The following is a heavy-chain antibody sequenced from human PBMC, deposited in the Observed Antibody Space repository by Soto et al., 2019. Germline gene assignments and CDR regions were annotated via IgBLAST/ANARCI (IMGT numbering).Heavy chain of an antibody. J-gene: IGHJ4*02. D-gene: IGHD3-9*01. CDR3: ARDPTSYSRSDLDY. CDR1: GFTFSSVY. CDR2: INSDGTDT. V-gene: IGHV3-74*01. Sequence: EVQLVESGGGLVQPGGSLRLSCAASGFTFSSVYMHWVRQAPGKGLVWVSRINSDGTDTNYADSVMGRFTISRDNAKNTLFLQMSSLNVEDTAVYYCARDPTSYSRSDLDYWGQGTLVTVSS.